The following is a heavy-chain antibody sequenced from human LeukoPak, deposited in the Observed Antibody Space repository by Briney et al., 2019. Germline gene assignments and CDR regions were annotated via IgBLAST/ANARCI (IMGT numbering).Heavy chain of an antibody. CDR3: ASRSAASDPFDY. D-gene: IGHD6-13*01. Sequence: SETLSLTCTVSGGCISSNSYYWGWIRQPPGKGLEWIGSIYYSGSTYYNPSLKSRVTISVDTSKNQFFLNLSSVTAADTAVYYDASRSAASDPFDYWGQGTLVTVSS. V-gene: IGHV4-39*01. J-gene: IGHJ4*02. CDR1: GGCISSNSYY. CDR2: IYYSGST.